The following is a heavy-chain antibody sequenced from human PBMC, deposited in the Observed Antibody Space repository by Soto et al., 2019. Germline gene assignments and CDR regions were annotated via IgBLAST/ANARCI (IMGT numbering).Heavy chain of an antibody. CDR2: ISYDGSNK. CDR1: GFTFSSYG. J-gene: IGHJ6*02. CDR3: AKDWAFDGYLAAAGTGKYYYYGIDV. V-gene: IGHV3-30*18. D-gene: IGHD6-13*01. Sequence: PGGSLRLSCAASGFTFSSYGMHWVRQAPGKGLEWVAVISYDGSNKYYADSVKGRFTISRDNSKNTLYLQMNSLRAEDTAVYYCAKDWAFDGYLAAAGTGKYYYYGIDVWGQGTTVTVSS.